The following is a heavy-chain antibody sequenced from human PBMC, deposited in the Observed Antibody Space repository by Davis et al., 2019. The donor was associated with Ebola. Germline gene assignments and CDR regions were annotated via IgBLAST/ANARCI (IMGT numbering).Heavy chain of an antibody. V-gene: IGHV1-8*01. J-gene: IGHJ4*02. CDR3: ARGGVAYSDLDY. D-gene: IGHD2-21*01. CDR2: MNPNSGNT. Sequence: AASVKVSCKASGYTFTSFAITWVRQAPGQGLEWMGWMNPNSGNTGYAQKFQGRVTMTRENSMSTAYMELRSLRSEDTAVYFCARGGVAYSDLDYWGQGTLVAVSS. CDR1: GYTFTSFA.